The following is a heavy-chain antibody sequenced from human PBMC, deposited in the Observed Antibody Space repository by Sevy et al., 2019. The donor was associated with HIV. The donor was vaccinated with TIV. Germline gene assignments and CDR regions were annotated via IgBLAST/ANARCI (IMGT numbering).Heavy chain of an antibody. CDR3: AKDIPGYSGFDH. D-gene: IGHD3-10*01. J-gene: IGHJ4*02. CDR2: ISWGAKKT. CDR1: GFTFDDYT. V-gene: IGHV3-43*01. Sequence: GGSLRLSCAASGFTFDDYTMHWVRQVPGKGLERVSLISWGAKKTDYADSVEGRFTVSRDNRKNSLYLQMNSLRSEDTALYFCAKDIPGYSGFDHWGQGTLVTVSS.